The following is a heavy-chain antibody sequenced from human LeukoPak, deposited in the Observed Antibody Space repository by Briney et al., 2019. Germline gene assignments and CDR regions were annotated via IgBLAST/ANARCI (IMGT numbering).Heavy chain of an antibody. Sequence: PSETLSLTCAVYGRSFSGYYWSWIRQPPGKGLEWIGEINHSGSTNYNPSLKSRVTISVDTSKNQFSLKLSSVTAADTAVYYCARGGTSYYDSSGPTGYWGQGTLVTVSS. J-gene: IGHJ4*02. CDR1: GRSFSGYY. CDR3: ARGGTSYYDSSGPTGY. V-gene: IGHV4-34*01. D-gene: IGHD3-22*01. CDR2: INHSGST.